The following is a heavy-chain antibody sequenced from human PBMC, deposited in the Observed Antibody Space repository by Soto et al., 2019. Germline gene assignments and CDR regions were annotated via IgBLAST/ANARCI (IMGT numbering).Heavy chain of an antibody. CDR2: IYYSGST. D-gene: IGHD3-3*01. V-gene: IGHV4-39*01. CDR3: ARHLSRDYDFWSGYYPNWFDP. J-gene: IGHJ5*02. CDR1: GGSISSSSYY. Sequence: SLTCTVSGGSISSSSYYWGWIRQPPGKGLEWIGSIYYSGSTYYNPSLKSRVTISVDTSKNQFSLKLSSVTAADTAVYYCARHLSRDYDFWSGYYPNWFDPWGQGTLVTVSS.